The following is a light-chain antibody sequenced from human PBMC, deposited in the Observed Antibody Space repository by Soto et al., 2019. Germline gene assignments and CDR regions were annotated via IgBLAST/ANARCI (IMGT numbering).Light chain of an antibody. J-gene: IGKJ3*01. CDR2: GAS. V-gene: IGKV1-9*01. CDR1: QGIANF. Sequence: IQLTQSPSSLSASVGDRVTISCRASQGIANFLAWYQQKPGKAPKLLIYGASTLQSGVPSRFSGSGSGTDFTLTISSLHPDDVATYYCQQLNSFPIPFGPGTKVDIK. CDR3: QQLNSFPIP.